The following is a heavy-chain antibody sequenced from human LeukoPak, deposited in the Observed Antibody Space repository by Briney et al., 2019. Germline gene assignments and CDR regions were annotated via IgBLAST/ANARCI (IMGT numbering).Heavy chain of an antibody. CDR3: ARVGGRMQYGMVRGVTYSYYYYYMDV. D-gene: IGHD3-10*01. J-gene: IGHJ6*03. Sequence: GESLKISCKGSGYSFTSYWIGWVRQMPGKGLEWMGIIYPGDSDTRYSPSFQGQVTISADKSISTAYLQWSSLKASDTAMYYCARVGGRMQYGMVRGVTYSYYYYYMDVWGKGTTVTVSS. CDR1: GYSFTSYW. V-gene: IGHV5-51*01. CDR2: IYPGDSDT.